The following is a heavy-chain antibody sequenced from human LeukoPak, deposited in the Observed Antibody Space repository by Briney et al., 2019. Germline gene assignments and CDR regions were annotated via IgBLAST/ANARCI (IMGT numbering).Heavy chain of an antibody. CDR1: GGSFSSYY. D-gene: IGHD3-3*01. V-gene: IGHV4-59*08. CDR2: IYYSGST. CDR3: ARRNYDFWSGPQHMDV. Sequence: SETLSLTCTVSGGSFSSYYWNWIRQPPGKGLELIGYIYYSGSTNYNPSLKSRVAISVDTSKNQFSLKLSSVTAADTAVYYCARRNYDFWSGPQHMDVWGKGTTVTVSS. J-gene: IGHJ6*03.